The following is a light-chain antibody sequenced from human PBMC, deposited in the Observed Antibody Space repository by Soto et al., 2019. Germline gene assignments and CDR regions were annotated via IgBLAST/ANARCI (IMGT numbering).Light chain of an antibody. CDR1: QGITID. CDR2: AVS. Sequence: DIQMTQAPCSLSASVVDIVTITCRASQGITIDLAWYQQKSGKAPKRLIYAVSGLQSGVPSRFSGSGSGTEFTLTISSLQPEDFATYYCQQSYSTPINFGQGTRLEIK. V-gene: IGKV1-39*01. CDR3: QQSYSTPIN. J-gene: IGKJ5*01.